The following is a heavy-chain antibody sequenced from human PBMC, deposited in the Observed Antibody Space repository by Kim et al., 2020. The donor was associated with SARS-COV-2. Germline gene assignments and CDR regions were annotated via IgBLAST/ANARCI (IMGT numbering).Heavy chain of an antibody. J-gene: IGHJ4*02. V-gene: IGHV3-11*06. CDR2: ISSSSSYT. CDR3: AREEYSSGHTIDY. Sequence: GGSLRLSCAASGFTFSDYYMSWIHQAPGKGLEWVSYISSSSSYTNYADSVKGRFTISRDNAKNSLYLQMNSLRAEDTAVYYCAREEYSSGHTIDYWGQGTLVTVSS. D-gene: IGHD6-19*01. CDR1: GFTFSDYY.